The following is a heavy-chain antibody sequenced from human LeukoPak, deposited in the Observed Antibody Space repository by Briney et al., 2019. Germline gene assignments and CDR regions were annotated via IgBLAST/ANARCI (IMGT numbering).Heavy chain of an antibody. CDR1: GGTFSSYA. V-gene: IGHV1-69*01. J-gene: IGHJ4*02. D-gene: IGHD2-2*01. CDR3: ARTSDCSSTSCYPNFDY. CDR2: IIPIFGTA. Sequence: GSSVKVSCKASGGTFSSYAISWVRQAPGQGLEWMGGIIPIFGTANYAQKFQGRVTITADESTSTAYMEPSSLRSEDTAVYYCARTSDCSSTSCYPNFDYWGQGTLVTVSS.